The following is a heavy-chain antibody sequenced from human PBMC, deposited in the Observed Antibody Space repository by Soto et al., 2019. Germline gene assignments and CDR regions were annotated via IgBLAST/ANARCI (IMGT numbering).Heavy chain of an antibody. Sequence: ASVKVSCKASGFTFTSSAMQWVRQARGQRLEWIGWTVVGSGSTSYAQKFQGRVTMTRDTSTSTVYMELSSLRSEDTAVYYCARVYCSGGSCYGIDYWGQGTLVTVSS. CDR3: ARVYCSGGSCYGIDY. D-gene: IGHD2-15*01. CDR2: TVVGSGST. CDR1: GFTFTSSA. V-gene: IGHV1-58*02. J-gene: IGHJ4*02.